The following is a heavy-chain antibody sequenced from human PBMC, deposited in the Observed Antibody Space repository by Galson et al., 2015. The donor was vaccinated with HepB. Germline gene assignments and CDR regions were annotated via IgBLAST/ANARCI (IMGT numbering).Heavy chain of an antibody. Sequence: SVKVSCKASGYTFTSYGISWVRQAPGQGLEWMGWISAYNGNTNYAQKLQGRVTMTTDTSTSTAYMELRSLRSDDTAVYYCARPGARYYDSSGYYQYYFDYWGQGTLGTVSS. D-gene: IGHD3-22*01. CDR1: GYTFTSYG. CDR2: ISAYNGNT. V-gene: IGHV1-18*01. CDR3: ARPGARYYDSSGYYQYYFDY. J-gene: IGHJ4*02.